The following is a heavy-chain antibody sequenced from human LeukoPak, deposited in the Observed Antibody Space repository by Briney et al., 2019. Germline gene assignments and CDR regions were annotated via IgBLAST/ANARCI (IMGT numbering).Heavy chain of an antibody. Sequence: PGESLKISCKGSGYSFTSYWIGWVRQMPGKGLEWMGMIYPGDSDTRYSPSFQGQVTISADKSISTAYLQWSSLKASDTAMYYCARPTGGYDFWSGYYYFDYWGQGTLVTVSS. V-gene: IGHV5-51*01. J-gene: IGHJ4*02. CDR1: GYSFTSYW. CDR3: ARPTGGYDFWSGYYYFDY. D-gene: IGHD3-3*01. CDR2: IYPGDSDT.